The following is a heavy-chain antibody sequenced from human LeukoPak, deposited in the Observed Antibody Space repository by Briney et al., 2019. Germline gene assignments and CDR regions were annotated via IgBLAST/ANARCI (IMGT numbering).Heavy chain of an antibody. D-gene: IGHD3-3*01. CDR1: GGTFSSYA. Sequence: SVKVSCKASGGTFSSYAISWVRQAPGQGLEWMGGIIPILGTANYAQKFQGRVTITTDESTSTAYMELSSLRSEDTAVYYCVLTSGQDFGVAHDAFDIWGQGTMVTVSS. V-gene: IGHV1-69*05. CDR2: IIPILGTA. CDR3: VLTSGQDFGVAHDAFDI. J-gene: IGHJ3*02.